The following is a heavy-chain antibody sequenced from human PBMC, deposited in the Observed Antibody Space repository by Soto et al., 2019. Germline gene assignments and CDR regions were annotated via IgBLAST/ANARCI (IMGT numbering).Heavy chain of an antibody. J-gene: IGHJ6*03. CDR3: ARDSTYSSSSNYYYYMDV. V-gene: IGHV3-66*01. CDR2: IYSGGST. D-gene: IGHD6-6*01. CDR1: GFTVSSNY. Sequence: EVQLVESGGGLVQPGGSLRLSCAASGFTVSSNYMYWVRQAPGKGLEWVSVIYSGGSTYYADSVKGRFTISRDSSKNTLYLQMHSLRAEDTAVYYCARDSTYSSSSNYYYYMDVWGKGPTVTVSS.